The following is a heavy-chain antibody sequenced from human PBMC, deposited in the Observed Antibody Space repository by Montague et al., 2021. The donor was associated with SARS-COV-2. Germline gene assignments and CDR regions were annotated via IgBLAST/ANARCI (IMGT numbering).Heavy chain of an antibody. CDR3: ARRIGYCSSSNCYGPVDD. Sequence: SDTLSLSCTVSGGSFISSSFYWGWIRQSPVRGLEWIGSIYSSGSAYYNPSLKSRVTISVDTSKNQFSLRLSSVTVADTAVYYCARRIGYCSSSNCYGPVDDWGQGTLVTVSS. V-gene: IGHV4-39*01. J-gene: IGHJ4*02. CDR1: GGSFISSSFY. CDR2: IYSSGSA. D-gene: IGHD2-2*01.